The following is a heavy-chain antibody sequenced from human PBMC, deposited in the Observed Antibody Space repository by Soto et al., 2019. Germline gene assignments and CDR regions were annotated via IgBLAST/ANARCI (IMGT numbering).Heavy chain of an antibody. J-gene: IGHJ3*01. D-gene: IGHD3-10*01. Sequence: SQTLSLTCAISGDSVSSDITSWNWIRQSPSRGLEWLGRTYYRSKWFHDYAASVKSRITINLDTSKNQFSLELNSMTPEDTAVYYCARGNALDVWGQGTVVT. V-gene: IGHV6-1*01. CDR3: ARGNALDV. CDR2: TYYRSKWFH. CDR1: GDSVSSDITS.